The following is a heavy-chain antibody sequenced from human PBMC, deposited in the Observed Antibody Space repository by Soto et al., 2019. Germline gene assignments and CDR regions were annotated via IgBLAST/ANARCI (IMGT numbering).Heavy chain of an antibody. V-gene: IGHV5-51*01. J-gene: IGHJ4*02. CDR3: ARLAVAGRGFFDY. Sequence: GESLKLSCTGSGYSFTRYWIGWVRQMPGKGLEWMGIIYPGDSDTRYSPSFQGQVTISADKSISTAYLQWSSLKASDTAMYYCARLAVAGRGFFDYWGQGTLVTVSS. D-gene: IGHD6-19*01. CDR1: GYSFTRYW. CDR2: IYPGDSDT.